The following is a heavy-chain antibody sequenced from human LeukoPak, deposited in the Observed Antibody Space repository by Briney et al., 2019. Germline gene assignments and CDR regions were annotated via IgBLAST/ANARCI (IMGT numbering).Heavy chain of an antibody. D-gene: IGHD5-24*01. CDR3: ARERWLQFRCAFDI. J-gene: IGHJ3*02. V-gene: IGHV1-69*04. CDR1: GGTFSSYT. CDR2: IIPILGIA. Sequence: SVKVSCKASGGTFSSYTISWVRQAPGQGLEWMGRIIPILGIANYAQKFQGRVTITADKSTSTAYMELSSLRSEDTAVYYCARERWLQFRCAFDIWGQGTMVTASS.